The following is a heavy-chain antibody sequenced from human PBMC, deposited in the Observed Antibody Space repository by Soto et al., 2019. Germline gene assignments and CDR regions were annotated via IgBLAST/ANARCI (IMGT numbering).Heavy chain of an antibody. Sequence: QVQLQESGPGLVKPSQTLSLTCTVSGGSISSGGYYWSWIRQHPGKGLEWIGYIYYSGSTYYNPSLKSRVTISVDTSKNQFSLKLSSVTAADTAVYYCARAGGYRATATGVGFGYWGQGTLVTVSS. CDR2: IYYSGST. V-gene: IGHV4-31*03. CDR3: ARAGGYRATATGVGFGY. D-gene: IGHD3-22*01. CDR1: GGSISSGGYY. J-gene: IGHJ4*02.